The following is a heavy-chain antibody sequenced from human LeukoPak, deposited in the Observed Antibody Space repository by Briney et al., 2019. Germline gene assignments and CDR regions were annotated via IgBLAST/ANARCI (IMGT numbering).Heavy chain of an antibody. J-gene: IGHJ4*02. CDR1: GGSISSSSYY. CDR3: ARVYGDSTGVDY. Sequence: PSETLSLTCTVSGGSISSSSYYWGWIRQPPGKGLEWIGSIYYSGSTYYNPSLKSRVTVSVDTSKNQFSLKLSSVTAADTAVYYCARVYGDSTGVDYWGQGTLVTVSS. D-gene: IGHD4-17*01. CDR2: IYYSGST. V-gene: IGHV4-39*01.